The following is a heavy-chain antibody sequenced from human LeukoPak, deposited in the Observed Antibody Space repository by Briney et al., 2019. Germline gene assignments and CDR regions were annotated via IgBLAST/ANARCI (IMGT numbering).Heavy chain of an antibody. CDR2: FGPEDGET. J-gene: IGHJ4*02. CDR3: ATGRPWDLLNY. D-gene: IGHD1-26*01. CDR1: GYTLSDLS. Sequence: ASVKVSCKVSGYTLSDLSMHWVRQAPGTGIELMGGFGPEDGETIYAQKFQGRVTMTEDTSTDTAYIELSSLRSEDTAVYYCATGRPWDLLNYWGQRTQVTVPS. V-gene: IGHV1-24*01.